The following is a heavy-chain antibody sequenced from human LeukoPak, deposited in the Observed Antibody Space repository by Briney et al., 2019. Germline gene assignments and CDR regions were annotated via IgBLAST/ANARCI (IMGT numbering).Heavy chain of an antibody. CDR2: ISSSGSTI. V-gene: IGHV3-11*01. J-gene: IGHJ2*01. CDR1: GFTFSDYY. CDR3: ARDRRHLRGYFDL. Sequence: GGSLRLSCAASGFTFSDYYMSWLRQAPGKGLEWVSYISSSGSTIYYADSVKGRFTISRGNAKNSLYLQMNSLRAEDTAVYYCARDRRHLRGYFDLWGRGTLVTVSS.